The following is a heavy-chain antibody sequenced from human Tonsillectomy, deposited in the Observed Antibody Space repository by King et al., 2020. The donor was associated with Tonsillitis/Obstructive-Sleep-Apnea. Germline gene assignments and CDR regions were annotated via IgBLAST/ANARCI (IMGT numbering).Heavy chain of an antibody. Sequence: VQLQESGPGLVKPSETLSLTCIVSGGSISSYYWSWIRQPPGKGLEWIGYIYYSGSTNYNPSLKSRVTISVDTSKNQFSLKLSSVTAADTAVYYCARLESHGGYGAIDYWGQGTLVTVSS. D-gene: IGHD5-12*01. J-gene: IGHJ4*02. CDR2: IYYSGST. CDR1: GGSISSYY. CDR3: ARLESHGGYGAIDY. V-gene: IGHV4-59*08.